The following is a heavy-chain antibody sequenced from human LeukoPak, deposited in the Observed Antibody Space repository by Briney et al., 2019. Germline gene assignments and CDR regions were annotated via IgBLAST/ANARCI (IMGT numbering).Heavy chain of an antibody. CDR2: IYYSGST. CDR1: GGSISSYY. Sequence: SETLSLTCTVSGGSISSYYWSWIRQPPGKGLEWIGYIYYSGSTNYNPSLKSRVTISVDTSKNQFALKLSSVTAADTAVYYCARGDYYYGMDVWGQGTTVTVSS. CDR3: ARGDYYYGMDV. J-gene: IGHJ6*02. V-gene: IGHV4-59*08.